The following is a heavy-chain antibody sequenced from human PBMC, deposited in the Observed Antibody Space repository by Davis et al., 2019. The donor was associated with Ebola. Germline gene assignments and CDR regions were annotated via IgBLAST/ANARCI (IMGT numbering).Heavy chain of an antibody. J-gene: IGHJ4*02. V-gene: IGHV3-30-3*01. D-gene: IGHD3-22*01. CDR2: ISYDGSNK. Sequence: PGGSLRLSCAASGFTFSSYAMHWVRQAPGKGLEWVAVISYDGSNKYYADSVKGRFTISRDNSKNTLYLQMNSLRAEDTAVYYCASLAIDDGSGYYPFDYWGQGTLVTVSS. CDR3: ASLAIDDGSGYYPFDY. CDR1: GFTFSSYA.